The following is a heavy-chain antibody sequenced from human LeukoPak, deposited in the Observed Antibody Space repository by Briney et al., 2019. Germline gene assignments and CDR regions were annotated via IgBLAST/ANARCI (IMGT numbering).Heavy chain of an antibody. CDR2: ISSSSSYI. J-gene: IGHJ4*02. Sequence: GGSLRLSCSASGFTFSSYSMNWVRQAPGKGLEWVSSISSSSSYIYYADSVKGRFTISRDNAKNSLYLQMNSLRAEDTAVYYCARGGYSYGFFNWGQGTLVTVSS. D-gene: IGHD5-18*01. CDR3: ARGGYSYGFFN. V-gene: IGHV3-21*01. CDR1: GFTFSSYS.